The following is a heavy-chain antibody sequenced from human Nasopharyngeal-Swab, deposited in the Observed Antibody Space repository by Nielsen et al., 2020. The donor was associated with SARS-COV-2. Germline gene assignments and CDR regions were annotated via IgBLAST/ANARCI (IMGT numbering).Heavy chain of an antibody. CDR1: GFTFSSYG. J-gene: IGHJ4*02. Sequence: GESLKISCAASGFTFSSYGMHWVRQAPGKGLEWVAVISYDGSNKYYADSVKGRFTISRDNSKNTLYLQMNSLRAEDTAVYYCAKGGRSITIFGVAGSFDNWGQGTLVTVSS. CDR3: AKGGRSITIFGVAGSFDN. V-gene: IGHV3-30*18. CDR2: ISYDGSNK. D-gene: IGHD3-3*01.